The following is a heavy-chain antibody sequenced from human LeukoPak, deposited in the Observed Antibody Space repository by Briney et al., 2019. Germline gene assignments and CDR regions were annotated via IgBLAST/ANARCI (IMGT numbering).Heavy chain of an antibody. Sequence: ASVTVSCKVSGYTLTKLSMHWVRQAPGKGLEWMGGFDPEDGETIYAQKFQGRVTMTEDTSTDTAYMELSRLRSETTAVYYCATYLPRVRWFDPWGQGTLVTVSS. J-gene: IGHJ5*02. D-gene: IGHD2/OR15-2a*01. CDR2: FDPEDGET. V-gene: IGHV1-24*01. CDR3: ATYLPRVRWFDP. CDR1: GYTLTKLS.